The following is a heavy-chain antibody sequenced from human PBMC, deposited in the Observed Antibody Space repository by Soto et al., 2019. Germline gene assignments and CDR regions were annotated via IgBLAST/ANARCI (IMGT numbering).Heavy chain of an antibody. CDR2: INHSGST. CDR1: GGSFSGYY. CDR3: ARVLVRGVITYYYYYGMDV. D-gene: IGHD3-10*01. Sequence: SETLSLTCAVYGGSFSGYYWSWIRQPPGKGLEWIGEINHSGSTNYNPSLKSRVTMSVDTSKNQFSLKLSSVTAADTAVYYCARVLVRGVITYYYYYGMDVWGQGTTVTVSS. V-gene: IGHV4-34*01. J-gene: IGHJ6*02.